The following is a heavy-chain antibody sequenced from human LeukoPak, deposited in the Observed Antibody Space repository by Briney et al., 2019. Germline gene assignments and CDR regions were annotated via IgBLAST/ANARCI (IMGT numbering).Heavy chain of an antibody. CDR2: IWYDGSNK. V-gene: IGHV3-33*01. Sequence: PGGSLRLSCAASGSTFSSYGMHWVRQAPGVGLEWVAVIWYDGSNKYYADSVKGRFTISRDNSKNTLYLQMNSLRAEDTAVYYCARGLERPYYFDYWGQGTLVTVSS. CDR1: GSTFSSYG. CDR3: ARGLERPYYFDY. D-gene: IGHD1-1*01. J-gene: IGHJ4*02.